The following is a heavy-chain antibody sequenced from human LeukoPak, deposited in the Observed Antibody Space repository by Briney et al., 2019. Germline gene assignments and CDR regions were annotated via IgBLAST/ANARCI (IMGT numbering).Heavy chain of an antibody. CDR3: ARSRRTTVTTSRRFDP. J-gene: IGHJ5*02. Sequence: SETLSLTCAVYGGSFSGYYWSWIRQPPGKGLEWIGEINHSGSTNYNPSLKSRVTISVDTSKNQFSLKLSSVTAADTAVYYCARSRRTTVTTSRRFDPWGQGTLVTVSS. CDR2: INHSGST. V-gene: IGHV4-34*01. D-gene: IGHD4-17*01. CDR1: GGSFSGYY.